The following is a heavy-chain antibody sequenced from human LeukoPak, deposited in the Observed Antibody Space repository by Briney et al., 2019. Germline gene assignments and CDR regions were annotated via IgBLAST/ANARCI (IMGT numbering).Heavy chain of an antibody. CDR1: GFTFSNCW. CDR3: ARDSDTMIVVVTYFDY. D-gene: IGHD3-22*01. Sequence: GGSLRLSCSASGFTFSNCWMTWVRQAPGKGLEWVANTKHDGSRIHYVDSVKGRFTISRDNAKNSLYLQMNSLRAEDTAVYYCARDSDTMIVVVTYFDYWGQGTLVTVSS. CDR2: TKHDGSRI. V-gene: IGHV3-7*01. J-gene: IGHJ4*02.